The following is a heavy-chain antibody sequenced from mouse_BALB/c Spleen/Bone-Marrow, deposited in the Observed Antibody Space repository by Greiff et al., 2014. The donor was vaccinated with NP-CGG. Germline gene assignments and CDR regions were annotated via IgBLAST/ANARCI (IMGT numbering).Heavy chain of an antibody. Sequence: EVKLVESGGGLVKPGGSLKLSCAASGFTFSSYAMSWVRQTPEKRLEWVASISSGGNTYYPDSMKGRFTISRDNARNILYLQMSSLRSEDTAMYYCARGGELRRWFAYWGQGTLVTVSA. CDR1: GFTFSSYA. D-gene: IGHD2-4*01. V-gene: IGHV5-6-5*01. J-gene: IGHJ3*01. CDR2: ISSGGNT. CDR3: ARGGELRRWFAY.